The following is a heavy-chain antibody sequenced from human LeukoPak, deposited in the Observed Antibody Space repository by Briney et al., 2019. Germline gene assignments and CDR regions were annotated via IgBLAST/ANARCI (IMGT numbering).Heavy chain of an antibody. CDR3: ARDDYGDYFFPY. Sequence: GGSLRLSCAASGFTFSTYWMHWVRQAPGKGLVWVSRINSDESNTNYADSVKGRFTISGDNAKNTLYLQMNSLRAEDTAVYYCARDDYGDYFFPYWGQGTLVTVSS. CDR1: GFTFSTYW. D-gene: IGHD4-17*01. J-gene: IGHJ4*02. V-gene: IGHV3-74*01. CDR2: INSDESNT.